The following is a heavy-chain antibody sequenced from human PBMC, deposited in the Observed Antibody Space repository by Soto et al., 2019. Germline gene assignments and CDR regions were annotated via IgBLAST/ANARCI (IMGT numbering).Heavy chain of an antibody. CDR3: ARDLTREGDYYDRSGYYLDY. V-gene: IGHV1-46*01. Sequence: ASVKVSCKASGYTSTRYYMHWVRQAPGQGLEWMGIINPSDDATSYAEKFQGRLTMTKDTSTSTVYMEMSSLRSEDTAVYYCARDLTREGDYYDRSGYYLDYWGQGTLVTVSS. J-gene: IGHJ4*02. D-gene: IGHD3-22*01. CDR1: GYTSTRYY. CDR2: INPSDDAT.